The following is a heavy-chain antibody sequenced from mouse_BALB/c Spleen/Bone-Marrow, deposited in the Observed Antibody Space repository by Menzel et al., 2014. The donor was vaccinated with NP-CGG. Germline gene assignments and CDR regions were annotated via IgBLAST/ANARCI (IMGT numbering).Heavy chain of an antibody. V-gene: IGHV1-9*01. CDR3: ARWGSFAY. CDR2: ILPGSGST. D-gene: IGHD1-1*01. CDR1: GYTFSSYW. Sequence: DVMKPGLAEKISCKATGYTFSSYWIEWVKQRPGHGLEWIGEILPGSGSTNYNEKFKGKATFTADTSSNTAYMQISSLTSEDSAVYYCARWGSFAYWGQGTLVTVSA. J-gene: IGHJ3*01.